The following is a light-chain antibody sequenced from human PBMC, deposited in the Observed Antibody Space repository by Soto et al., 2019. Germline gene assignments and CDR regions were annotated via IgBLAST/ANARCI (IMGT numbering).Light chain of an antibody. Sequence: EIVLTQSPGTLSFSPGERATLSCRASQSVSSTFLAWYQQKPGQAPRLLIYGASSRPTDIPDRFSGSGSGTDFTLTISRLEPEDFAVYYCQEYGSSRTFGQGTKVEIK. CDR1: QSVSSTF. V-gene: IGKV3-20*01. J-gene: IGKJ1*01. CDR2: GAS. CDR3: QEYGSSRT.